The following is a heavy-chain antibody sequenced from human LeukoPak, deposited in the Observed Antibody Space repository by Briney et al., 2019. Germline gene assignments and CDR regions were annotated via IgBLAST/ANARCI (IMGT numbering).Heavy chain of an antibody. J-gene: IGHJ4*02. CDR3: ARYYDSSGYYFDY. V-gene: IGHV1-69*13. CDR2: IIPIFGTA. Sequence: SVKVSCKASGGTFISYAISWVRQAPGQGLEWMGGIIPIFGTANYAQKFQGRVTITADESTSTAYMELSSLRSEDTAVYYCARYYDSSGYYFDYWGQGTLVTVSS. D-gene: IGHD3-22*01. CDR1: GGTFISYA.